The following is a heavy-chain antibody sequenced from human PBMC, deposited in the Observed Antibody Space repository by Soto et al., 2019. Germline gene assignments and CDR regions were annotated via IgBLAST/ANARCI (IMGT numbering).Heavy chain of an antibody. D-gene: IGHD1-1*01. CDR3: AKALSHDSPFDY. J-gene: IGHJ4*02. CDR1: GFTFIDYA. V-gene: IGHV3-23*01. Sequence: EVQLLESGGGLVQPGGSLRLSCTASGFTFIDYAMSWVRQAPGKRLEWVSLISGGGGTTQYADSVKGRFTISRDNSKNTVYLQMNSLRVEYTAVYFCAKALSHDSPFDYWGQGTLVTVSS. CDR2: ISGGGGTT.